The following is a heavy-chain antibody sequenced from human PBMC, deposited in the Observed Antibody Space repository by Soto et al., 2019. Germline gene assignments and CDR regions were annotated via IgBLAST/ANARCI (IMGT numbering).Heavy chain of an antibody. CDR3: APRAGGGGY. CDR2: IYSGGYT. CDR1: GFTVSNNY. D-gene: IGHD3-10*01. J-gene: IGHJ4*02. Sequence: EVQLVESGGGLIQPGGSLRLSCAVSGFTVSNNYMSWVRQAPGKGLEGVSVIYSGGYTAYGDSVKGRFTISRDNSKNTHFLQKNSLGAADAAVFFWAPRAGGGGYWGQGTLVTVSS. V-gene: IGHV3-53*01.